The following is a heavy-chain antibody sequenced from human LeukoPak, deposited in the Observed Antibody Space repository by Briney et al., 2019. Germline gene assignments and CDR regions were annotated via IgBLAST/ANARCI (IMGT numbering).Heavy chain of an antibody. CDR2: ISGSGGST. D-gene: IGHD2-2*02. CDR1: GFTFSSYA. Sequence: PGGSLRLSCAASGFTFSSYAMSWVRQAPGKGLEWVSAISGSGGSTYYADSVKGRFTISGDNSKNTLYLQMNSLRAEDTAVYYCAKDRMGVVPAAIFYWGQGTLVTVSS. CDR3: AKDRMGVVPAAIFY. J-gene: IGHJ4*02. V-gene: IGHV3-23*01.